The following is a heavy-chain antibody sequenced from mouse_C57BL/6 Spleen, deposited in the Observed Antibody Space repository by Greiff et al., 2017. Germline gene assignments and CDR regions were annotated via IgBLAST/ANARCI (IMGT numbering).Heavy chain of an antibody. CDR1: GYAFSSSG. Sequence: QVQLQQSGPELVKPGASVKISCKASGYAFSSSGMNWVKQRPGKGLEWIGLIYPGDSDTNYNGKLKGKATLTADKSSSTAYMQLSCLTSEDSALYFCATGSAFAYWGQGTLVTVSA. J-gene: IGHJ3*01. D-gene: IGHD4-1*01. CDR3: ATGSAFAY. V-gene: IGHV1-82*01. CDR2: IYPGDSDT.